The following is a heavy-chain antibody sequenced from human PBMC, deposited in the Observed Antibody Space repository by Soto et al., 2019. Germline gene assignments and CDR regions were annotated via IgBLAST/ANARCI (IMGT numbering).Heavy chain of an antibody. CDR1: GGSISSGGYS. D-gene: IGHD5-12*01. V-gene: IGHV4-30-2*01. J-gene: IGHJ4*02. CDR3: ARAGYSGYDLTFDY. CDR2: IYHSGST. Sequence: QLQESGSGLVKPSQTLSLTCAVSGGSISSGGYSWSWIRQPPGKGLEWIGYIYHSGSTYYNPSLQSRVTISVDKPNNQFSLKLSSVTAADTAVYYCARAGYSGYDLTFDYWGQGTLVTVSS.